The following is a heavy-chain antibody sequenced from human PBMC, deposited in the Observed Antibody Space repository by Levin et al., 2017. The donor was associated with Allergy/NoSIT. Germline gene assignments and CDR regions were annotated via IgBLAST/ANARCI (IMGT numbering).Heavy chain of an antibody. D-gene: IGHD1-1*01. J-gene: IGHJ6*03. Sequence: GASVKVSCKASGGTFSSYAISWVRQAPGQGLEWMGRIIPILDIANYAQKFQGRVTITADKSTSTAYMELSSLRSEDTAVYYCASRPTTGTADPLYYYMDVWGKGTTVTVSS. CDR1: GGTFSSYA. CDR2: IIPILDIA. CDR3: ASRPTTGTADPLYYYMDV. V-gene: IGHV1-69*04.